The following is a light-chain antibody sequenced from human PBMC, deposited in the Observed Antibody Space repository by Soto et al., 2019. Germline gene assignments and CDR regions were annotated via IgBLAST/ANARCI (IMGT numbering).Light chain of an antibody. CDR3: HQYNNWPPGT. CDR1: QSVSSN. Sequence: EIVMTQSPATLSVSPGERATLSCRASQSVSSNLAWYQQKPGRAPRLLIYGASTRATGIPARFSGSGSGTEFTLTISSLQSEDFAVYYCHQYNNWPPGTFGQGTKVDIK. V-gene: IGKV3-15*01. CDR2: GAS. J-gene: IGKJ1*01.